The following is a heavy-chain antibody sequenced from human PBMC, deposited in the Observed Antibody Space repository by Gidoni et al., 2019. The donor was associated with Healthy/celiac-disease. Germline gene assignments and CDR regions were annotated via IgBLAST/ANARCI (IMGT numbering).Heavy chain of an antibody. V-gene: IGHV4-31*03. Sequence: QVQLQESGPGLVKPSQTLSLTCTVSGGSISSGGYYCSWIRQHPGKGLEWIGYIYYSGSTYYNPSLKSRVTISVDTSKNQFSLKLSSVTAADTAVYYCARSTTVVTAIDYWGQGTLVTVSS. J-gene: IGHJ4*02. CDR2: IYYSGST. D-gene: IGHD4-17*01. CDR1: GGSISSGGYY. CDR3: ARSTTVVTAIDY.